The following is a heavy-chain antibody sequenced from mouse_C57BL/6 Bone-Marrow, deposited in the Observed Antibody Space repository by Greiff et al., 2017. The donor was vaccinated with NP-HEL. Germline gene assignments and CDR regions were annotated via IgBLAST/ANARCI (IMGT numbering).Heavy chain of an antibody. CDR3: ASPLYDLPFAY. Sequence: VQLQQSGPELVKPGASVKISCKASGYAFSSSWMNWVKQRPGKGLEWIGRIYPGDGDTNYNGKFKGKATLTADKPSSTAYMQLSSLTSEDSAVYYCASPLYDLPFAYWGQGTLVTVSA. CDR2: IYPGDGDT. CDR1: GYAFSSSW. D-gene: IGHD2-3*01. V-gene: IGHV1-82*01. J-gene: IGHJ3*01.